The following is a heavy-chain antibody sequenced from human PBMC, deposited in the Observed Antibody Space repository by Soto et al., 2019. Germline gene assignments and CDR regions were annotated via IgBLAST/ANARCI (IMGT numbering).Heavy chain of an antibody. J-gene: IGHJ1*01. D-gene: IGHD6-19*01. Sequence: GGSLRLSCAASGFTFSSYWMSWVRQAPGKGLEWVANIKQDGSEKYYVDSVKGRFTISRDNAKNSLYLQMNSLRAEDTAVYYCAREPAVAGTYFQHWGQGTPVTVSS. V-gene: IGHV3-7*01. CDR2: IKQDGSEK. CDR3: AREPAVAGTYFQH. CDR1: GFTFSSYW.